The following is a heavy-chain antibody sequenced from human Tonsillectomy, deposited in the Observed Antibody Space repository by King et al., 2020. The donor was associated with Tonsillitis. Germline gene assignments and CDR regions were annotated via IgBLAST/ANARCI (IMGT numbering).Heavy chain of an antibody. CDR1: GYTFRNYW. CDR2: INPHDSDI. D-gene: IGHD1-1*01. J-gene: IGHJ4*02. V-gene: IGHV5-51*03. CDR3: ARRGDWNEFDY. Sequence: VQLVESGAEVKKPGESLKIFCRGSGYTFRNYWIGWVRQMPGKGLEWMGIINPHDSDIRYSPSFQGQVTISADKSITTAYLQWSGLKASDTAIYYCARRGDWNEFDYWGQGTLVTVSS.